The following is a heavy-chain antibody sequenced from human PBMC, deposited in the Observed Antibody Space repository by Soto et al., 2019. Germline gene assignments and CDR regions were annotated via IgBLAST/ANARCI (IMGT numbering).Heavy chain of an antibody. CDR1: GGSFSDYY. V-gene: IGHV4-34*01. CDR2: INHSGST. J-gene: IGHJ2*01. CDR3: PREVPSRYFDL. Sequence: QVRLQQWGAGLLKPSETLPLTCAVYGGSFSDYYWSWIRQPPGKGLEWIGEINHSGSTNYNPSLKSRATISVDTSKNQFSLKLNSVTAADTAVYYGPREVPSRYFDLWGRGTPVTVSS. D-gene: IGHD3-10*01.